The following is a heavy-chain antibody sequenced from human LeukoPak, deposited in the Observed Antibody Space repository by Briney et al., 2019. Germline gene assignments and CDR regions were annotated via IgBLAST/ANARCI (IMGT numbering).Heavy chain of an antibody. CDR1: GYTFTSYY. CDR2: INPSGGST. V-gene: IGHV1-46*01. J-gene: IGHJ6*02. Sequence: ASVKVSCKASGYTFTSYYMHWVRQAPGQGLEWMGIINPSGGSTSYARKFQGRVTMTRDTSTSTVYMEVSSLRYEDTAVYYCARRNYYYYGMDVWGQGTTVTVSS. CDR3: ARRNYYYYGMDV.